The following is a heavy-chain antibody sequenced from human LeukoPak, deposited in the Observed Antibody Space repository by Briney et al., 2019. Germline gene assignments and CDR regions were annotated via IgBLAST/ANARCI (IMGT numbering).Heavy chain of an antibody. Sequence: GGSLRLSCAASGFTFSSYGIHWVRQAPGNGLEFVAYIRYDGSSKYYADSVKGRFTISRDNSKNTLYLQMNSLRVEDTAVYYCAKHSWWSGYFYFLPFDYWGQGTLVTVSS. CDR3: AKHSWWSGYFYFLPFDY. J-gene: IGHJ4*02. D-gene: IGHD3-3*01. V-gene: IGHV3-30*02. CDR2: IRYDGSSK. CDR1: GFTFSSYG.